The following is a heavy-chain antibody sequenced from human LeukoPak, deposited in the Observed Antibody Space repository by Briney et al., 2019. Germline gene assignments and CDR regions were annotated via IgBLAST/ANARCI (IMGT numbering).Heavy chain of an antibody. CDR3: AKDWHGRGTQYDYVWKSYRYRPFLDS. V-gene: IGHV3-30*18. CDR2: VSYDGSNK. CDR1: GFSFSNYG. D-gene: IGHD3-16*02. Sequence: QPGGSLRLSCVASGFSFSNYGMHWVRQAPGKGLEWVGVVSYDGSNKNYIESVKGRFTISRDNSKKTPYLQMNSLRAEDTAVYYCAKDWHGRGTQYDYVWKSYRYRPFLDSWGQGTLVTVSS. J-gene: IGHJ4*02.